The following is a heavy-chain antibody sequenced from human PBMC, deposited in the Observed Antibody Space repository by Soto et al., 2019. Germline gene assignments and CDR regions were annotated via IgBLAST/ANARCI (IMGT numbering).Heavy chain of an antibody. J-gene: IGHJ4*02. CDR1: GFTFSSYV. CDR3: ARQSRRHGRQSAPGGY. D-gene: IGHD3-16*01. V-gene: IGHV3-33*01. CDR2: IWYDGSNK. Sequence: GESLKISCAASGFTFSSYVMHWVRQAPGKGLEWVAVIWYDGSNKYYADSVKGRFTISRDNSKNTLYLQMNSLRAEDTAVYYCARQSRRHGRQSAPGGYCGQATLVPVSA.